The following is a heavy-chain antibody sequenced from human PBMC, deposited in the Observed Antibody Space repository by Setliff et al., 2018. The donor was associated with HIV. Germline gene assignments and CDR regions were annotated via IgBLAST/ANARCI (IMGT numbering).Heavy chain of an antibody. CDR2: IYYSGST. D-gene: IGHD3-22*01. J-gene: IGHJ4*02. CDR1: GGSISGSSYY. CDR3: ASLPPLYDSSGYYFDY. Sequence: PSETLSLTCTVSGGSISGSSYYWGWIRQPPGKGLEWIGSIYYSGSTYYNPSLNSRVTISVDASKNQFSLKLSSVTAADTAVYYCASLPPLYDSSGYYFDYWGQGTLVTV. V-gene: IGHV4-39*01.